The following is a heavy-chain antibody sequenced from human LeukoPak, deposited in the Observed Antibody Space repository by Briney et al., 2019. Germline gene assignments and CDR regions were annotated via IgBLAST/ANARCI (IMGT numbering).Heavy chain of an antibody. CDR3: ARATYGDYDDY. D-gene: IGHD4-17*01. Sequence: SETLSLTCTVSGVSISRGSYYWSWIRQPAGKGLEWIGRIYTTGSTNYSPSLKSRVTISLDTSKNQFSLELTSVTAADTAVYYCARATYGDYDDYWGQGTLVTVSS. J-gene: IGHJ4*02. V-gene: IGHV4-61*02. CDR2: IYTTGST. CDR1: GVSISRGSYY.